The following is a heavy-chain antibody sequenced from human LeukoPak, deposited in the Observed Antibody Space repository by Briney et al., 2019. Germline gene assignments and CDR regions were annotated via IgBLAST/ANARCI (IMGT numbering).Heavy chain of an antibody. V-gene: IGHV3-30-3*01. CDR3: ARDTVAYCSGDCYSWQVGGFDY. J-gene: IGHJ4*02. Sequence: GGSLRLSCAASGFTFSSYAMHWVRQAPGKGLEWVAVISYDGSKKYYADSVKGRFTISRDNSKNTLYLQMNSLRTEDTAVYYCARDTVAYCSGDCYSWQVGGFDYWGQGTLVTVSS. D-gene: IGHD2-21*02. CDR2: ISYDGSKK. CDR1: GFTFSSYA.